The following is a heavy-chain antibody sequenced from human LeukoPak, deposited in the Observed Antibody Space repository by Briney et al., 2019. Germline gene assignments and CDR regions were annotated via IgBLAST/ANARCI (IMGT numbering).Heavy chain of an antibody. D-gene: IGHD1-14*01. J-gene: IGHJ4*02. CDR3: AKPAKTDYADY. CDR1: GFTFDDYG. CDR2: INGSGGST. Sequence: GGSLRLSCAASGFTFDDYGMTWVRQAPGKGLEWVSSINGSGGSTYYAVSVKGRFTISRDNSKNMLYLQMNSLRAEDTAVYYCAKPAKTDYADYWGQGTLVTVSS. V-gene: IGHV3-23*01.